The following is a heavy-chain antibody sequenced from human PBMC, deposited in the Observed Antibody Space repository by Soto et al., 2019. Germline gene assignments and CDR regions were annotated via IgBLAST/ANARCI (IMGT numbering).Heavy chain of an antibody. CDR2: IHTTENT. CDR3: ARALSSAAGLYFDY. D-gene: IGHD6-13*01. Sequence: SETLSLTCTVSGDSISSYYWSWIRHPAGKGMEWIGRIHTTENTNYNPSLRSRVTMSVDTSNNQFSLKLTSLTAADTAVYYCARALSSAAGLYFDYWGQGTPVTVSS. V-gene: IGHV4-4*07. CDR1: GDSISSYY. J-gene: IGHJ4*02.